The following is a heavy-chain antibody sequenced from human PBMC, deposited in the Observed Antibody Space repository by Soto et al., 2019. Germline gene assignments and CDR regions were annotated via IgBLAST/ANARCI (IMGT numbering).Heavy chain of an antibody. CDR3: AKDERLWTTDSIDY. V-gene: IGHV3-30*18. D-gene: IGHD5-18*01. CDR1: GFSFSSYG. J-gene: IGHJ4*02. CDR2: ISYDGRSE. Sequence: GWSLRLSCGASGFSFSSYGMHWVRQAPGKGLKWVAGISYDGRSEYYADSVKGRFTISRDNSKNTLYLQMNSLRAEDTAVYYCAKDERLWTTDSIDYSGQGTLVTVSS.